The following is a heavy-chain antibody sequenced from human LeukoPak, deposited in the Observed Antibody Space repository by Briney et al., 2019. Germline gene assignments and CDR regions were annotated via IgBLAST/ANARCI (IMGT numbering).Heavy chain of an antibody. J-gene: IGHJ4*02. V-gene: IGHV3-15*01. CDR3: TTGGVATVTTGDY. Sequence: GGSLRLSCAASGFTFSNAWMSWVRQAPGKGLEWVGRIKSKTDGGTTDYAAPVKGRFTIARDDSKNTLYLQMNSLKTEDTAVYYCTTGGVATVTTGDYWGQGTLVTVSS. CDR2: IKSKTDGGTT. CDR1: GFTFSNAW. D-gene: IGHD4-17*01.